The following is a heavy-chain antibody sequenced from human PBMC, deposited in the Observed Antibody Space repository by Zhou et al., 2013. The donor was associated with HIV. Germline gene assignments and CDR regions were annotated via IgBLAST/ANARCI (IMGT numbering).Heavy chain of an antibody. V-gene: IGHV1-69*04. Sequence: QVQLVQSGAEVKKPGSSVKVSCKASGGTFSSYAISWVRQAPGQGLEWMGRIIPTLDIANNAQKFQGRVTITADKSTSTAYMELSSLRSEDTAVYYCARNSRTMVQGRIGAYYHYYMDVWGKGTTVTVSS. CDR2: IIPTLDIA. CDR1: GGTFSSYA. D-gene: IGHD3-10*01. J-gene: IGHJ6*03. CDR3: ARNSRTMVQGRIGAYYHYYMDV.